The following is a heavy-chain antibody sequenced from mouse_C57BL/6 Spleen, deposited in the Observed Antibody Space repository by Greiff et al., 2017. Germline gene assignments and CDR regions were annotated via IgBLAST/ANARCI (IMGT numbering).Heavy chain of an antibody. V-gene: IGHV1-52*01. D-gene: IGHD2-4*01. Sequence: QVQLQQPGAELVRPGSSVKLSCKASGYTFTSYWMHWVKQRPIQGLEWIGNIDPSDSETPYNQKFKDKATLTVDKSSSTAYMQLSSLTSEDSAVYYCARDYGGWFDYWGQGTTLTVSS. CDR3: ARDYGGWFDY. J-gene: IGHJ2*01. CDR1: GYTFTSYW. CDR2: IDPSDSET.